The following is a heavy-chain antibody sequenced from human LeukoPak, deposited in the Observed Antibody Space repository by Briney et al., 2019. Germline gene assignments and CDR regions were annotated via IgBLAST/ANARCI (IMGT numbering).Heavy chain of an antibody. CDR3: ARDLALPTYYYDSSGKSHDAFDI. D-gene: IGHD3-22*01. CDR1: GGSISSSNW. J-gene: IGHJ3*02. Sequence: SETLSLTCAVSGGSISSSNWWSWVRQPPGKGPEWIGEIYHSGSTNYNPSLKSRVTISVDKSKNQFSLKLSSVTAADTAVYYCARDLALPTYYYDSSGKSHDAFDIWGQGTMVTVSS. V-gene: IGHV4-4*02. CDR2: IYHSGST.